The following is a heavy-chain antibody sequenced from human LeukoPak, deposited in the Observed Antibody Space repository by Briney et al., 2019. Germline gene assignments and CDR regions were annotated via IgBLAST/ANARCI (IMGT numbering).Heavy chain of an antibody. D-gene: IGHD2-15*01. CDR3: ARGQSGGFSFDP. J-gene: IGHJ5*02. CDR2: INPSGGSA. Sequence: ASVKVSCKASGYFFTSYYMHWVRQAPGRGLEWMGIINPSGGSANYAQRFQGRVTMTRDVSTTTVYMEVSSLRSEDTAVYYCARGQSGGFSFDPWGQGTLVTVSS. CDR1: GYFFTSYY. V-gene: IGHV1-46*01.